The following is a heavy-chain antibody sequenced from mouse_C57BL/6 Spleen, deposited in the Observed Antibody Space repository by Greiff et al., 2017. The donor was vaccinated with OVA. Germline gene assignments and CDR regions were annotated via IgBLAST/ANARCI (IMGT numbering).Heavy chain of an antibody. V-gene: IGHV5-17*01. Sequence: EVKLVESGGGLVKPGGSLKLSCAASGFTFSDYGMHWVRQAPEQGLEWVAYISSGSSTIYYADTVKGRFTISRDNAKNTLFLQMTSLRSEDTAMYYCARGHDDYDDGPYYAMDYWGQGTSVTVSS. CDR1: GFTFSDYG. CDR3: ARGHDDYDDGPYYAMDY. CDR2: ISSGSSTI. J-gene: IGHJ4*01. D-gene: IGHD2-4*01.